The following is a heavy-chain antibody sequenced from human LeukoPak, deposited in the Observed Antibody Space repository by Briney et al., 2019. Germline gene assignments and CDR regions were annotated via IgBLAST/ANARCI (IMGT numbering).Heavy chain of an antibody. V-gene: IGHV1-69*13. CDR1: GGTFSSYA. CDR3: ARDSYSSGAFDI. CDR2: IIPIFGTA. Sequence: ASVKVSCKASGGTFSSYAISWVRQAPGQGLEWMGGIIPIFGTANYAQKFQGRVTITADESTSTAYMELSSLRSEDTAVYYCARDSYSSGAFDIWGQGTMVTVSS. D-gene: IGHD5-18*01. J-gene: IGHJ3*02.